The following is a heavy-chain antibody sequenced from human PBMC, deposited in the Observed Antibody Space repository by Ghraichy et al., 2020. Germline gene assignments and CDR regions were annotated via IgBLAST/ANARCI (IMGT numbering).Heavy chain of an antibody. D-gene: IGHD3-9*01. CDR2: IFSNDEK. V-gene: IGHV2-26*01. J-gene: IGHJ6*02. CDR1: GFSLSNARMG. Sequence: SGPTLVKPTETLTLTCTVSGFSLSNARMGVSWIRQPPGKALEWLAHIFSNDEKSYSTSLKSRLTISKDTSKSQVVLTMTNMDPVDTATYYCARDHYDILTGQIYYYGMDVWGQGTTVTVSS. CDR3: ARDHYDILTGQIYYYGMDV.